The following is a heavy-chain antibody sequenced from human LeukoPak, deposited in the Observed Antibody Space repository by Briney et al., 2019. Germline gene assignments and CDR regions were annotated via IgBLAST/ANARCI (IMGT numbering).Heavy chain of an antibody. V-gene: IGHV4-61*09. D-gene: IGHD1-1*01. J-gene: IGHJ5*02. Sequence: SETLSLTCSVSGASINSSPYYWTWIRQPAGKGLEWIGHIFTTGPGSYNPSLRSRVTISRDTSKNEFSLSLNSVTAADTAVYYCAGSWNAERSFDPWGQGTLVTVS. CDR2: IFTTGPG. CDR1: GASINSSPYY. CDR3: AGSWNAERSFDP.